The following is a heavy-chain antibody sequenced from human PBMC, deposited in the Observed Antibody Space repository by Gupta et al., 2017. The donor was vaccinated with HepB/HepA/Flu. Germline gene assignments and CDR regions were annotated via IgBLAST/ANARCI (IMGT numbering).Heavy chain of an antibody. CDR1: GFTFSSYG. V-gene: IGHV3-33*01. Sequence: QVQLVESGGGVVQPGRSLRLSCAASGFTFSSYGMHWVRQAPGKGLEWVAVIWYDGSNKYYADSVKGRFTISRDNSKNTLYLQMNSLRAEDTAVYYCARDSSGSYLARVGFDYWGQGTLVTVSS. CDR3: ARDSSGSYLARVGFDY. CDR2: IWYDGSNK. D-gene: IGHD1-26*01. J-gene: IGHJ4*02.